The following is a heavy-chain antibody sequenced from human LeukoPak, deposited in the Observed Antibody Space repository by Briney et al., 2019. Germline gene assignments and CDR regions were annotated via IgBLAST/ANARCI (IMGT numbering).Heavy chain of an antibody. CDR3: ARDSSSGSYCFDY. CDR1: GFIFSNYV. Sequence: GGSLRLSCAASGFIFSNYVMHWVRQAPGKGLEWVALIWYDGSNKYYADTVMGRFTVSRDNSMNTLYLQMNSLRAEDTAVYYCARDSSSGSYCFDYWGQGTLVTVSS. J-gene: IGHJ4*02. D-gene: IGHD3-10*01. V-gene: IGHV3-33*01. CDR2: IWYDGSNK.